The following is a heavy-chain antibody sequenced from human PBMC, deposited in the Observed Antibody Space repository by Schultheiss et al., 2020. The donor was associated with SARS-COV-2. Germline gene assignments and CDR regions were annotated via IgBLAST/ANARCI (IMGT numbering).Heavy chain of an antibody. V-gene: IGHV3-48*01. J-gene: IGHJ3*02. CDR2: ISSSGSTI. CDR3: AKDYRPYIYCSGGSCYQGAFDI. CDR1: GFTFSSYA. D-gene: IGHD2-15*01. Sequence: GGSLRLSCAASGFTFSSYAMSWVRQAPGKGLEWVSYISSSGSTIYYADSVKGRFTISRDNSKNTLYLQMNSLRAEDTAVYYCAKDYRPYIYCSGGSCYQGAFDIWGQGTMVTVSS.